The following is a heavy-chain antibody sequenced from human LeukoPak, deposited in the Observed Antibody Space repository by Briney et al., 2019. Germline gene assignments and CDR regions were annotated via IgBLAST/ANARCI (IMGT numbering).Heavy chain of an antibody. CDR3: AKDGGNYDFWSGYFYYDY. J-gene: IGHJ4*02. D-gene: IGHD3-3*01. V-gene: IGHV3-23*01. CDR2: ISGSGGGT. CDR1: GFPFSSCA. Sequence: GGSLRLSCAASGFPFSSCAMSWVRQAPGKGLELVSTISGSGGGTYYADSVKGRFTISRDNSKKTLYLQMNSLRAEDTAVYYCAKDGGNYDFWSGYFYYDYWGQGTLVTVSS.